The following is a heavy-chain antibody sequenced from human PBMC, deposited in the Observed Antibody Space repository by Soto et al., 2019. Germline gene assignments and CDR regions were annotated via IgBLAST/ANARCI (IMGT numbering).Heavy chain of an antibody. CDR1: SDSISSYY. J-gene: IGHJ4*02. V-gene: IGHV4-59*01. CDR3: GRVTSWQLPFDY. D-gene: IGHD2-15*01. Sequence: QVQLQESGPGLVKPSETLSLTCTISSDSISSYYWCWIRQPPGKRLEWIGYISYSGSSDYNPSLTSRVTIPGDTSKNQFSLKVSSVTAADTVVYYCGRVTSWQLPFDYWDQGTLVTVSS. CDR2: ISYSGSS.